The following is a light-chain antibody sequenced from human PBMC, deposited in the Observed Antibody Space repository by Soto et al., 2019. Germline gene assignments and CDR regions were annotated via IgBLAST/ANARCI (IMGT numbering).Light chain of an antibody. J-gene: IGKJ3*01. V-gene: IGKV1-27*01. CDR3: QKYDRAPFI. Sequence: DIQMTQSPSSLSAYLGDRVTITCRASQGISNYLAWYQQKPGRLPKLLLFGASTLQSGVPARFSGGGSGTLVTLPINGLLPEDVATYYCQKYDRAPFIFGPRTKVDFK. CDR1: QGISNY. CDR2: GAS.